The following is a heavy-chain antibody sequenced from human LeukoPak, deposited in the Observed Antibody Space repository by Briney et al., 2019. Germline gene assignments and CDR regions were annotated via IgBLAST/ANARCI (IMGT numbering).Heavy chain of an antibody. CDR2: IYYSGST. CDR3: ARESTVVATNPYYYYYMDV. V-gene: IGHV4-59*01. CDR1: GGSISSYY. J-gene: IGHJ6*03. D-gene: IGHD5-12*01. Sequence: IPSETLSLTCTVSGGSISSYYWSWIRQPPGKGLEWIGYIYYSGSTNYNPSLKSRVTISVDTSKNQFSLKLSSVTAADTAVYYCARESTVVATNPYYYYYMDVWGKGTTVTISS.